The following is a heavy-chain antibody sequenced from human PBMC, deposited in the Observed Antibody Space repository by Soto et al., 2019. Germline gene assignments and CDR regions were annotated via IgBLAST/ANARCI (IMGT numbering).Heavy chain of an antibody. J-gene: IGHJ6*02. CDR2: ISGSGGNT. V-gene: IGHV3-23*01. CDR3: ANNWDCSGGTCYSYYSYDVDV. D-gene: IGHD2-15*01. CDR1: GFTFTIYA. Sequence: EVQLLESGGGLVQPGGSLRLSCADSGFTFTIYAMSWVRQAPGKGLEWVSGISGSGGNTYYADSVKGRFTISRDNSKTTLYLQMNSLRAEDTAVYYCANNWDCSGGTCYSYYSYDVDVWGQGTTVTVSS.